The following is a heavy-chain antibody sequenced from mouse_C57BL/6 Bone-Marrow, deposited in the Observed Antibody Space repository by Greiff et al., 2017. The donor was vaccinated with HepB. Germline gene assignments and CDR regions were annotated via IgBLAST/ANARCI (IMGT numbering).Heavy chain of an antibody. CDR3: ARRDYYGSPFAY. Sequence: VKLQQSGAELARPGASVKLSCKASGYTFTSYGISWVKQRTGQGLEWIGEIYPRSGNTYYNEKFKGKATLTADKSSSTAYMELRSLTSEDSAVYFCARRDYYGSPFAYWGQGTLVTVSA. J-gene: IGHJ3*01. CDR1: GYTFTSYG. D-gene: IGHD1-1*01. CDR2: IYPRSGNT. V-gene: IGHV1-81*01.